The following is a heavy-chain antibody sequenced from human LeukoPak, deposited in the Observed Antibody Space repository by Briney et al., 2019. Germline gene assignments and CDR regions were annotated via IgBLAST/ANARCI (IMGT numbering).Heavy chain of an antibody. CDR1: GGSISSYY. D-gene: IGHD1-1*01. V-gene: IGHV4-4*09. J-gene: IGHJ6*02. Sequence: SETLSLTCTVSGGSISSYYWSWIRQPPGKGLEWIGYIYTSGSTNYNPSLKSRVTISVDTSKNQFSLKLSSVTAADTAVYYCARGPARLERDYYYYGMDVSGQGTTVTVFS. CDR3: ARGPARLERDYYYYGMDV. CDR2: IYTSGST.